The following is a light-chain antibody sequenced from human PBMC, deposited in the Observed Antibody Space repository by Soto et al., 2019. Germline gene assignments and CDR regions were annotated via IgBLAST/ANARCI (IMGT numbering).Light chain of an antibody. CDR2: AAS. V-gene: IGKV1-39*01. CDR1: QSISNH. CDR3: QQSQSFPRT. Sequence: DIQMTQSPSSLSASVGDRVTITCRASQSISNHLNWYQQKPGEAPKVLIYAASTLQSGVPSRFSGRGSETDFTLTISGLQTADFATYFCQQSQSFPRTFGPGSKLDIK. J-gene: IGKJ2*02.